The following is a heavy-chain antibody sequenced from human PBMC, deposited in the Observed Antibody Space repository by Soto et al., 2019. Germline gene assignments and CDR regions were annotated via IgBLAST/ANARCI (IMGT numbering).Heavy chain of an antibody. V-gene: IGHV3-15*07. CDR3: TTGSVDGI. Sequence: EVQLVESAGGLVKPGGSLRLSCVASGFSFNEAWMNWVRQAPGQGLEWVGRIKTSAGGGATNYAAPVQGRFTITRDDSKNTLYHHMNSLRTEDTGIYYCTTGSVDGIRGQGTTLIGSS. J-gene: IGHJ6*02. CDR2: IKTSAGGGAT. CDR1: GFSFNEAW. D-gene: IGHD2-15*01.